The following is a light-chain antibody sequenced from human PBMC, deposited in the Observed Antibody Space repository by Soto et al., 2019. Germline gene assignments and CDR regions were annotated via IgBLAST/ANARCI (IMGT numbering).Light chain of an antibody. CDR1: QSVSNN. Sequence: EIVMTHSPATLSVSPGERATLSCRASQSVSNNLAWYQQKPGQAPRLLIYGASNRATGSPDRISGSGSGTEFTLTISRLEPEDFAVYYCQQYGKLPVTFGGGTKVEIK. CDR2: GAS. V-gene: IGKV3D-15*02. J-gene: IGKJ4*01. CDR3: QQYGKLPVT.